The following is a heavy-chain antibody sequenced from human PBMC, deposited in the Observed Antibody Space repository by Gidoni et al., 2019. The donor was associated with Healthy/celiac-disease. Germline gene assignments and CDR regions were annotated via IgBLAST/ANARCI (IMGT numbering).Heavy chain of an antibody. D-gene: IGHD6-6*01. CDR2: INPSGGST. Sequence: QVQLVQSGAEVKKPGASVKVSCKASGYPFTSYYMHWVRQAPGQGLEWMGIINPSGGSTSYAQKFQGRVTMTRDTSTSTVYMELSSLRSEDTAVYYCARDMLFEYSSSSPSGMDVWGQGTTVTVSS. CDR1: GYPFTSYY. CDR3: ARDMLFEYSSSSPSGMDV. J-gene: IGHJ6*02. V-gene: IGHV1-46*01.